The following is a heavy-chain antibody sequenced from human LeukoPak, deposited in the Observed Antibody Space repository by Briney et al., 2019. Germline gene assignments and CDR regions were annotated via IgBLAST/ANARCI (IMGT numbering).Heavy chain of an antibody. CDR3: ARHSMPPSSGWFLNWFDP. D-gene: IGHD6-19*01. V-gene: IGHV4-39*01. CDR2: IYYSGNT. J-gene: IGHJ5*02. CDR1: GGSISTSSYY. Sequence: KTSETLSLTCTVSGGSISTSSYYWAWIRQPPGKGLEWIGSIYYSGNTYYNPSLKSRGTISLDTSKNQFFLKLNSVIVADTAVYYCARHSMPPSSGWFLNWFDPWGQGTLVTVSS.